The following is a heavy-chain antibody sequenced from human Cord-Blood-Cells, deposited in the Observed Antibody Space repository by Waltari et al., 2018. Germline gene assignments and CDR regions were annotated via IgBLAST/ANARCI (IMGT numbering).Heavy chain of an antibody. J-gene: IGHJ6*02. CDR2: ISDFNGNT. CDR1: GYTFTSYG. D-gene: IGHD1-7*01. Sequence: QVQLVQSGAEVKKPGASVKVSCKASGYTFTSYGISWVRKAPGQGLEWMGWISDFNGNTNYAQKLQGRGTMTTDTSTSTAYMELRSLRSDDTAVYYCARDHLELRSYYYYYYGMDVWGQGTTVTVSS. CDR3: ARDHLELRSYYYYYYGMDV. V-gene: IGHV1-18*01.